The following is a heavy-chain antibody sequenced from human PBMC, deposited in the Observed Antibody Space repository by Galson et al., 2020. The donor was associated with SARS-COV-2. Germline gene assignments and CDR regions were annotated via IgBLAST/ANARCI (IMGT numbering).Heavy chain of an antibody. D-gene: IGHD3-10*01. Sequence: GESLKISCAASGFIFSDHWMSWVRQGPEKGLEWVANIDYYGTQKYYVDSLRGRITISRDNTKNSLFLQMNSLRVDDTAVYYCVRGVGSFGSWGQGTLVTVSS. CDR1: GFIFSDHW. CDR3: VRGVGSFGS. V-gene: IGHV3-7*05. CDR2: IDYYGTQK. J-gene: IGHJ5*02.